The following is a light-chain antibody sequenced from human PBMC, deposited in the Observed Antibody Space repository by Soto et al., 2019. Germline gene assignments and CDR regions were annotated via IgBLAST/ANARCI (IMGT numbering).Light chain of an antibody. Sequence: DIQMTQSPSFLSASGEDRVIITCRASQSISNHLNWYQQKPGKAPKLLIYAASTLQSGIPSRFSGSGSGTDFTLTISSLQPDDFATYYCQHYNSYSEAFGQGTKVDIK. CDR1: QSISNH. V-gene: IGKV1-39*02. CDR3: QHYNSYSEA. CDR2: AAS. J-gene: IGKJ1*01.